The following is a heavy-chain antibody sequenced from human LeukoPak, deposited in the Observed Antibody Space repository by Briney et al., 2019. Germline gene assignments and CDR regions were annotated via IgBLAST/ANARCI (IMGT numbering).Heavy chain of an antibody. CDR3: ARDTSSGWQHDY. Sequence: PGGSLRLSCAASGFNVGTNYMSWVRQAPGKGLEWVSAIFSSGSTFYADSVKGRFTISRDNSKNTLYLQMNSLRAVDTALYYCARDTSSGWQHDYWGQGTLVTVSS. D-gene: IGHD6-19*01. CDR1: GFNVGTNY. J-gene: IGHJ4*02. CDR2: IFSSGST. V-gene: IGHV3-66*01.